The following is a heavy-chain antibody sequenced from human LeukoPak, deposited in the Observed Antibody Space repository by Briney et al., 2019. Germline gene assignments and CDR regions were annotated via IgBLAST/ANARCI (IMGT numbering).Heavy chain of an antibody. Sequence: SETLSLICTVSGGSISSYYWSWIRQPAGKGLEWIGRIYTSGSTNFNPSLKSRVTMSVDTSKNQLSLKLSSVTAADTAVYYCARDTPCSGGSCYLVPWFDPWGQGTLVTVSS. V-gene: IGHV4-4*07. D-gene: IGHD2-15*01. CDR1: GGSISSYY. J-gene: IGHJ5*02. CDR2: IYTSGST. CDR3: ARDTPCSGGSCYLVPWFDP.